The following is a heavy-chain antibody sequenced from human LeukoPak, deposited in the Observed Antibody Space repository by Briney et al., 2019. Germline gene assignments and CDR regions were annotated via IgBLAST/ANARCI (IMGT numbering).Heavy chain of an antibody. CDR2: INPNSGAT. CDR3: ARDNSDFLFDP. Sequence: ASVKASCKASGYTFTGYYMHWVRQAPGQGLEWMGWINPNSGATNYAQKFQGRVTMTRDTSISTAYMELTRLISDDTAVYFCARDNSDFLFDPWGQGTLVTVSS. V-gene: IGHV1-2*02. D-gene: IGHD3/OR15-3a*01. CDR1: GYTFTGYY. J-gene: IGHJ5*02.